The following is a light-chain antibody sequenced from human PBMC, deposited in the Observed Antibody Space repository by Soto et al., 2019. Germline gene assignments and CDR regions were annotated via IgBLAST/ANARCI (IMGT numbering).Light chain of an antibody. Sequence: DIQMTQSPSTLSASVGDRVTITCRASQSISSWLAWYQQKPGKAPKLLIYKASSVESGVPSRFSGSGSGTEVTLTLSSLQPDDFATYYCQQYNSYSYTFGQGTKLEIK. V-gene: IGKV1-5*03. CDR2: KAS. CDR1: QSISSW. CDR3: QQYNSYSYT. J-gene: IGKJ2*01.